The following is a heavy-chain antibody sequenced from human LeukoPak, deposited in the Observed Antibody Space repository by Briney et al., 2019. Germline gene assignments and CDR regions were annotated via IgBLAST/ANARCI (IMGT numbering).Heavy chain of an antibody. CDR3: ARDAQYQLLSGTYYYYYYMDV. J-gene: IGHJ6*03. CDR1: GYTFTSYG. CDR2: ISAYNGNT. V-gene: IGHV1-18*01. Sequence: ASVKVSCKASGYTFTSYGISWVRQAPGQGLEWMGWISAYNGNTNYAQKLQGRVTMTTDTSTSTAYMELRSLRSDDTAVYYCARDAQYQLLSGTYYYYYYMDVWGKGTTVTVSS. D-gene: IGHD2-2*01.